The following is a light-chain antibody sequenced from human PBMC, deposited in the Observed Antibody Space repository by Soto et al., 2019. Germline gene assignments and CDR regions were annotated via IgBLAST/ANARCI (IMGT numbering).Light chain of an antibody. CDR1: QSINGR. CDR3: QQYKVYPYT. V-gene: IGKV1-5*01. Sequence: DIQMTQSPSTLSASIGDRVTITCRASQSINGRLAWYQQKPGRPPKLLIYDVSFLESGVPSRFSGSGSGTDFNLTISSLRPDDFATFYCQQYKVYPYTFCQGTRLDIQ. J-gene: IGKJ2*01. CDR2: DVS.